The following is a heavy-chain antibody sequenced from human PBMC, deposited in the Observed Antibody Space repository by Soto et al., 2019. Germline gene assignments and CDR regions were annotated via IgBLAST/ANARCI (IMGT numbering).Heavy chain of an antibody. Sequence: QVQLVQSGAEVKKPGSSVKVSCKASGGTFSSYAISWVRQPPGQGLEWMGGIIPIFGTANYAQKLQGRVTITADESTSTAYMELSSLRSEETAVYYCASDSGGTTVAFGMDVWGQGTTVTVSS. CDR2: IIPIFGTA. D-gene: IGHD4-17*01. CDR3: ASDSGGTTVAFGMDV. J-gene: IGHJ6*02. V-gene: IGHV1-69*01. CDR1: GGTFSSYA.